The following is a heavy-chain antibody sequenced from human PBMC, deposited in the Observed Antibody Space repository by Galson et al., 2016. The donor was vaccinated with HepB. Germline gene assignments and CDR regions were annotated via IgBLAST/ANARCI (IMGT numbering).Heavy chain of an antibody. D-gene: IGHD3-10*01. J-gene: IGHJ4*02. CDR1: GFTFSDYS. CDR3: AREGSFQQLWSFDF. Sequence: SLRLSCAGSGFTFSDYSMNWVRQAPGKGLEWISSITSASSFSYYADSVKGRFAISRDNAKNSLYLQMNTLRAEDTAVYFCAREGSFQQLWSFDFWGQGTLVTVSA. V-gene: IGHV3-21*01. CDR2: ITSASSFS.